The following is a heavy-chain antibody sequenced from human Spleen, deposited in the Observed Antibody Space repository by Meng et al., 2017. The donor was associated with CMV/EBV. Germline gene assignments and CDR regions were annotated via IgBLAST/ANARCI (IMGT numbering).Heavy chain of an antibody. CDR2: IKPDASEQ. CDR1: GFSFSDYY. D-gene: IGHD2-15*01. V-gene: IGHV3-7*01. Sequence: GESLKISCGTSGFSFSDYYMSWVRQAPGKGLEWVATIKPDASEQHYVDSVRGRFTISRDNSKNSVHLQLSSLRGEDTALYFCARRLPYYGMDVWGQGTTVTVSS. J-gene: IGHJ6*02. CDR3: ARRLPYYGMDV.